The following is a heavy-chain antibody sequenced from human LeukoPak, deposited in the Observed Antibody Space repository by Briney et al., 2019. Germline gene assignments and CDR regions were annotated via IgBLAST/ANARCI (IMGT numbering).Heavy chain of an antibody. CDR1: VLPFRSFG. CDR2: IRYEGSNK. J-gene: IGHJ3*02. Sequence: GGSLSLSCAASVLPFRSFGMQWVPEAPGKGVEGVADIRYEGSNKYYAGSVKGQFTISRDNSKNTLYLQMNSLRAEDTAVYYCAKGGSFAFANWGQGTLVTVSS. CDR3: AKGGSFAFAN. D-gene: IGHD5-12*01. V-gene: IGHV3-33*08.